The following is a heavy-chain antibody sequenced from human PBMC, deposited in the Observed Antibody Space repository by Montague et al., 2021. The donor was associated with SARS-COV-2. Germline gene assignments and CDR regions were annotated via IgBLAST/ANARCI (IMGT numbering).Heavy chain of an antibody. D-gene: IGHD6-6*01. Sequence: VKPTQTLTLTCTFSGFSLSTRPVGVGWIRQPPGKALERLALIYWDDDTRYSPSLKSRLTITKVTSKNQVVLTMTNMDPVDTATYYCAHRLPAVAAFDYWGQGTLVTVSS. CDR3: AHRLPAVAAFDY. CDR2: IYWDDDT. CDR1: GFSLSTRPVG. V-gene: IGHV2-5*02. J-gene: IGHJ4*02.